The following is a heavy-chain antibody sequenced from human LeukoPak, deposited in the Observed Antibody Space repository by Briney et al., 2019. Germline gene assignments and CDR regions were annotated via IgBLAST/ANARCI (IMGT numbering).Heavy chain of an antibody. Sequence: ASVKVSCKASGYLFTGYYIQWVRQAPGQGLEWMGWINPNNGGTNYAQKFEGRVIMTRDTSSTVYMEVRRLRSDDTAIYYCARDAQFTVVVPAAKLNYMDVWGKGTTVTVSS. CDR2: INPNNGGT. D-gene: IGHD2-2*01. CDR3: ARDAQFTVVVPAAKLNYMDV. J-gene: IGHJ6*03. CDR1: GYLFTGYY. V-gene: IGHV1-2*02.